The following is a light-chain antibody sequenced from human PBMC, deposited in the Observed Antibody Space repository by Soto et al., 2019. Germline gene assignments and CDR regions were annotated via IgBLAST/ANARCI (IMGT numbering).Light chain of an antibody. V-gene: IGKV1-17*01. J-gene: IGKJ1*01. CDR3: LQHNSYPRA. CDR1: QGIGDD. CDR2: AAS. Sequence: DIQMTQSPSSLSASVGDRVTITCRASQGIGDDLGWYQQKPRKAPERLIYAASSLQSGVPSRFSGSGSVTEVTLTFCSLQPEDCATYYCLQHNSYPRAFGQGTKVEI.